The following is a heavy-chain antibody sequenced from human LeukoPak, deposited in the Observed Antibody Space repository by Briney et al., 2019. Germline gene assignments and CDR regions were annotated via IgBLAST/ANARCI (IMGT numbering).Heavy chain of an antibody. CDR1: GYTFTSYG. V-gene: IGHV1-18*01. Sequence: ASVKVSCKASGYTFTSYGISWVRQAPGKGLEWMGWISAYNGNTNYAQKLQGRVTMTTDTSTSTAYMELRSLRSDDTAVYYCARDLQITMVRGVITPFLDYWGQGTLVTVSS. J-gene: IGHJ4*02. CDR2: ISAYNGNT. D-gene: IGHD3-10*01. CDR3: ARDLQITMVRGVITPFLDY.